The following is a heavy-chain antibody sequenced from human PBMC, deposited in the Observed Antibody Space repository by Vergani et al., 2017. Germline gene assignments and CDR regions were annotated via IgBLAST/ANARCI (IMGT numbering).Heavy chain of an antibody. CDR3: ARDRSDYYDSSGYFRGCYFDL. Sequence: QVQLQESGPGLVKPSQTLSLTCTVSGGSISSGDYYWSWIRQPPGKGLEWIGYIYYSGSTYYNPSLKSRVTISVDTSKNQFSLKLSSVTAADTAVYYCARDRSDYYDSSGYFRGCYFDLWGRGTLVTVSS. CDR1: GGSISSGDYY. V-gene: IGHV4-30-4*08. J-gene: IGHJ2*01. D-gene: IGHD3-22*01. CDR2: IYYSGST.